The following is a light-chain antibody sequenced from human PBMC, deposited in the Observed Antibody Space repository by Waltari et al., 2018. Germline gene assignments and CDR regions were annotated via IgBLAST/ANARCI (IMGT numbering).Light chain of an antibody. CDR2: GAS. CDR1: QTISYRY. Sequence: EIVLTQSPATLSLSPGDSATLSCRASQTISYRYLAWYQQKPGQAPRLLIHGASSRATGISDRFSGSGSGRDFSLTISTLEPEDSAVYYCQQYGTSFLTFGGGTKVEIK. J-gene: IGKJ4*01. V-gene: IGKV3-20*01. CDR3: QQYGTSFLT.